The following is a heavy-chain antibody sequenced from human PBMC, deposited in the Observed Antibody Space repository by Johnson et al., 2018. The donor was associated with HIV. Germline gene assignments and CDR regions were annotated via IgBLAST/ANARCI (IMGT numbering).Heavy chain of an antibody. D-gene: IGHD6-6*01. CDR2: IYSGGST. J-gene: IGHJ3*02. CDR3: ANFRYSSSPDAFDI. CDR1: GFTVSSNY. V-gene: IGHV3-53*01. Sequence: VQLVESGGGLIQPGGSLRLSCAASGFTVSSNYMSWVRQAPGKGLEWVSVIYSGGSTYYADSVKGRFTISRDNSKNTLYLQMNSLRAEDTAVYYRANFRYSSSPDAFDIWGQGTMVTVSS.